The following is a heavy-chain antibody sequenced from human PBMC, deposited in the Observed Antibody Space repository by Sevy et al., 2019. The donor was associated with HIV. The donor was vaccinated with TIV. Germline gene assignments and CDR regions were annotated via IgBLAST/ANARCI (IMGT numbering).Heavy chain of an antibody. CDR3: ARGTLGYCSGGSCYYDAFDI. J-gene: IGHJ3*02. Sequence: GGSLRLSCAASGFTFSSYAMHWVRQAPGKGLEWVAVISYDGSNKYYADSVKGRFTISRDNSKNTLYLQMNSLRAEDTAVYYGARGTLGYCSGGSCYYDAFDIWGQGTMVTVSS. CDR2: ISYDGSNK. V-gene: IGHV3-30-3*01. D-gene: IGHD2-15*01. CDR1: GFTFSSYA.